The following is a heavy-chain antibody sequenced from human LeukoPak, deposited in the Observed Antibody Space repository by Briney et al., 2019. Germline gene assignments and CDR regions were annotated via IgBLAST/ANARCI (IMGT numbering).Heavy chain of an antibody. D-gene: IGHD6-19*01. CDR2: IYYSGST. Sequence: SETLSLTCTVSGGSISSYYWSWIRQPPGKGLEWIGYIYYSGSTNYNPSLKSRVTISVDTSKNQFSLKLSSVTAADTAVYYCARGGAVAGNEVSEALFWFDPWGQGTLVTVSS. J-gene: IGHJ5*02. V-gene: IGHV4-59*12. CDR3: ARGGAVAGNEVSEALFWFDP. CDR1: GGSISSYY.